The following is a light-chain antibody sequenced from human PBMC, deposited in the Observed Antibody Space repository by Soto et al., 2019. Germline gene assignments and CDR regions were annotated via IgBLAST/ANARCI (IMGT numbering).Light chain of an antibody. V-gene: IGKV1-9*01. Sequence: IQLTQSPSSLSATVGDRVTITCRASQDISRALAWYQQNPGKAPNLLISPASNLQSGVPSRFSGSGSGTDFTLTINGLQPEDFATYWCQQLYGYPLTFGGGSKVEIK. CDR2: PAS. CDR3: QQLYGYPLT. CDR1: QDISRA. J-gene: IGKJ4*01.